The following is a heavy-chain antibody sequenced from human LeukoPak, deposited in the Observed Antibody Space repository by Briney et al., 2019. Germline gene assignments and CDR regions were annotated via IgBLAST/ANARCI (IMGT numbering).Heavy chain of an antibody. J-gene: IGHJ3*02. CDR2: IRYDGSNK. CDR3: ARGKEAIAARNWKIFHLSDAFDI. V-gene: IGHV3-30*02. D-gene: IGHD6-6*01. CDR1: GFTFSSYG. Sequence: GGSLRLSCAASGFTFSSYGMHWVRQAPGKGLEWVAFIRYDGSNKYYADSVKGRFTISRDNSKNTLYLQMNSLRAEDTAVYYCARGKEAIAARNWKIFHLSDAFDIWGQGTMVTVSS.